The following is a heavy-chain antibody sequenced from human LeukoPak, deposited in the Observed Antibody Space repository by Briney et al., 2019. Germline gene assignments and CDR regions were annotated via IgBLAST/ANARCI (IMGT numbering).Heavy chain of an antibody. CDR3: AKDVGGWELHRPFDY. Sequence: PGGSLRLSCAASGFTFSSYAMSWVRQAPGKGLEWVSAISGSGGSTYYADSVKGRFTISRDNSKNTLYLQMNSLRAEDTAVYYCAKDVGGWELHRPFDYWGQGTLVTVSS. J-gene: IGHJ4*02. D-gene: IGHD1-26*01. V-gene: IGHV3-23*01. CDR2: ISGSGGST. CDR1: GFTFSSYA.